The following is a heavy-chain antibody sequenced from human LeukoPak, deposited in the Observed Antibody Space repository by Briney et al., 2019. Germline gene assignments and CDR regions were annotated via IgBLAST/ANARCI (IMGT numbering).Heavy chain of an antibody. Sequence: GGSLRLSCAASGFTVSSNYMSWVRQAPGKGLEWVSAISGSGGSTYYADSVKGRFTISRDNSKNTLYLQMNSLRAEDTAVYYCAKGGYSGYDSGYFDYWGQGTLVTVSS. V-gene: IGHV3-23*01. CDR2: ISGSGGST. CDR1: GFTVSSNY. D-gene: IGHD5-12*01. J-gene: IGHJ4*02. CDR3: AKGGYSGYDSGYFDY.